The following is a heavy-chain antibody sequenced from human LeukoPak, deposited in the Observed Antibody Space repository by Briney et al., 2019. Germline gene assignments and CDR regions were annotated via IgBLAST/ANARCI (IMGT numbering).Heavy chain of an antibody. D-gene: IGHD5-18*01. Sequence: ASVKVSCKASGGTFSSYAISWVRQAPGQGLEWMGGIIPIFGTANYAQKFQGRVTITADESTSTAYMELSSLRSEDTAVYYCARGEDTAMAQAYWGQGTLVTVSS. CDR3: ARGEDTAMAQAY. CDR1: GGTFSSYA. CDR2: IIPIFGTA. J-gene: IGHJ4*02. V-gene: IGHV1-69*13.